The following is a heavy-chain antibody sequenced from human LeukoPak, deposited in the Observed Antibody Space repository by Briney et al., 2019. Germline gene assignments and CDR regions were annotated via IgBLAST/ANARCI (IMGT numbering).Heavy chain of an antibody. V-gene: IGHV3-21*01. Sequence: PGGSLRLSCAASGFTFSSYSMNWVRQAPGKGLEWVSSISSSSSYIYYADSVKGRFTISRDNAKNSLYLQMNSLRAEDTAVYYCARRGPQYCGGDCYSAFDIWGQGTMVTVSS. J-gene: IGHJ3*02. CDR3: ARRGPQYCGGDCYSAFDI. D-gene: IGHD2-21*02. CDR2: ISSSSSYI. CDR1: GFTFSSYS.